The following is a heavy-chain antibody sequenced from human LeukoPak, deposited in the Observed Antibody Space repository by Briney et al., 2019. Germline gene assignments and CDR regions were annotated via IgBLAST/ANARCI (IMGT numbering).Heavy chain of an antibody. CDR2: IWSDGSNK. V-gene: IGHV3-33*01. CDR3: ARELFSSGSCPDG. Sequence: GRSLRLSCSASGFTFSYYAIHWVRQAPGKGLEWVALIWSDGSNKYYADFVKGRITISRDNSKNTVYLQMNSLRAEDTAVYYCARELFSSGSCPDGWGQGTLVTVSS. CDR1: GFTFSYYA. J-gene: IGHJ4*02. D-gene: IGHD3-10*01.